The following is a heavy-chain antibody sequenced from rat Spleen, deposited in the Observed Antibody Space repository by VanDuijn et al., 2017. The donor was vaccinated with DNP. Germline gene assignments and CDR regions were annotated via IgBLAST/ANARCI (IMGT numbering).Heavy chain of an antibody. V-gene: IGHV1-43*01. CDR1: GFTFTVNY. J-gene: IGHJ3*01. D-gene: IGHD1-1*01. CDR3: ARGGDGIWFAY. CDR2: IHTGSGGT. Sequence: QVQLQQSGVELAKPGSSVKISCKASGFTFTVNYIGWIKQTTGQGLEYIGYIHTGSGGTSYREKFKGKATLTVDKSSSTAFMQLNSLTPDDSAVYYCARGGDGIWFAYWGQGTLVTVSS.